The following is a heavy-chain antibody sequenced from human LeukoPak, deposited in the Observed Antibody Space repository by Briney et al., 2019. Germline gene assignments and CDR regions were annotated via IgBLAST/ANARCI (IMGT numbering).Heavy chain of an antibody. CDR3: ARGRSTGYPYYFEY. CDR1: GYTFTSYD. J-gene: IGHJ4*02. Sequence: ASLKVSCKAPGYTFTSYDINWVRQATGQGLEWMGWMNPNSGSTGYAQKFQGRVTITRNTSISTAYVELSGLRSEDTAVYYCARGRSTGYPYYFEYWGQGTLVTVSS. V-gene: IGHV1-8*03. D-gene: IGHD5-12*01. CDR2: MNPNSGST.